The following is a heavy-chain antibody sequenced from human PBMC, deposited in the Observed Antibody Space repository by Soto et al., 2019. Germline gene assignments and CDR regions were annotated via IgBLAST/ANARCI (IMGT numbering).Heavy chain of an antibody. CDR3: AHRQAQGIGLAGTFDS. CDR2: IYWDDDK. J-gene: IGHJ4*02. Sequence: QITLKESGPTLVKPTQTLTLTCTFSGFSFSTTGVGVGWIRQPPGKALEWLALIYWDDDKRYSPSLKSRLTITQNTCKTXVVLTMTNMDPVDTATYYCAHRQAQGIGLAGTFDSWGQGTLVTVSS. D-gene: IGHD6-19*01. CDR1: GFSFSTTGVG. V-gene: IGHV2-5*02.